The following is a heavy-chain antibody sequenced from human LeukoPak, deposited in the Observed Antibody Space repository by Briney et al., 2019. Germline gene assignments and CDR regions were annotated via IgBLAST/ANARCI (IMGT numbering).Heavy chain of an antibody. J-gene: IGHJ4*02. CDR1: GFTFSSYW. CDR3: AKDIGSHIVVVTALDY. V-gene: IGHV3-7*03. CDR2: IKQDGSEK. Sequence: GGSLRLSCAASGFTFSSYWMSWVRQAPGKGLEWVANIKQDGSEKYYVDSVKGRFTISRDNAKNSLYLQMNSLRAEDTALYYCAKDIGSHIVVVTALDYWGQGTLVTVPS. D-gene: IGHD2-21*02.